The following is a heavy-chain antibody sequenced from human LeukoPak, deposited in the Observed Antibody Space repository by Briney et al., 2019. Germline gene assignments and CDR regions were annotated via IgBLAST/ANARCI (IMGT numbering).Heavy chain of an antibody. J-gene: IGHJ5*02. CDR3: AKTGGLQFDP. CDR2: ISGSGGST. D-gene: IGHD3-10*01. V-gene: IGHV3-23*01. CDR1: GFTFSSYA. Sequence: GASLRLSCAASGFTFSSYAMSWVRQAPGEGLEWVSAISGSGGSTYYADSVKGRFTISRDNSKNTLYLQMNSLRAEDTAVYYCAKTGGLQFDPWGQRTLVTVSS.